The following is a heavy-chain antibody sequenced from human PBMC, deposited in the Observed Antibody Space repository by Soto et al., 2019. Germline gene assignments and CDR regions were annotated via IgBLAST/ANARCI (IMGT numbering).Heavy chain of an antibody. Sequence: EVQLVESGGGLVQPGGSLRLSCAASGFTFSSYSMNWVRQAPGKGLEWVSYISSSSSTIYYADSVKGRFTISRDNAKNSLYRQMDSLRAEDTAVYYCASASRSWNGALRFYYWGQGTLVNVSS. CDR1: GFTFSSYS. D-gene: IGHD6-13*01. J-gene: IGHJ4*02. V-gene: IGHV3-48*01. CDR3: ASASRSWNGALRFYY. CDR2: ISSSSSTI.